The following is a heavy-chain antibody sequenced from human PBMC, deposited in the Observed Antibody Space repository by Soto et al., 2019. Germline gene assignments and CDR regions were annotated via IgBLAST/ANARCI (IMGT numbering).Heavy chain of an antibody. Sequence: ASVKVSCKASGYTFTSYGISWVRQAPGQGLEWMGWISAYNGNTNYAQKLQGRVTMTTDTSTSTAYMELRSLRSDDTAVYYCASSAGAYYDFWSGLAKPYYYYYGMDVWGQGTTVTVSS. D-gene: IGHD3-3*01. CDR3: ASSAGAYYDFWSGLAKPYYYYYGMDV. V-gene: IGHV1-18*01. CDR2: ISAYNGNT. J-gene: IGHJ6*02. CDR1: GYTFTSYG.